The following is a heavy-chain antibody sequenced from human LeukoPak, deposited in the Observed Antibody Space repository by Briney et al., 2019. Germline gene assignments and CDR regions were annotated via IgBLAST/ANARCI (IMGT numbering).Heavy chain of an antibody. CDR2: ISGSGGST. CDR3: ARDIVGATSN. J-gene: IGHJ4*02. CDR1: GFTFSSYA. D-gene: IGHD1-26*01. Sequence: PGGSLRLSCAASGFTFSSYAMSWVRQAPGKGLEWVSAISGSGGSTYYADSVKGRFTISRDNAKNSLYLQMNSLRAEDTAVYYCARDIVGATSNWGQGTLVTVSS. V-gene: IGHV3-23*01.